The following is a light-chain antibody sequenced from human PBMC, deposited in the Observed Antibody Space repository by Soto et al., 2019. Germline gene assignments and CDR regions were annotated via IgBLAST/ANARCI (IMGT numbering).Light chain of an antibody. J-gene: IGKJ2*01. V-gene: IGKV3-20*01. CDR3: QQYANSPFT. CDR2: GAS. CDR1: QSLSSKY. Sequence: IVLSKSPGPLSLSPGESCTLSCRSSQSLSSKYVVWYQQKPGQAPRPLIYGASSRVTGIPDRFSGSGSGTDFTLTISRLAPEDFSVYYCQQYANSPFTCGQGPKMEIK.